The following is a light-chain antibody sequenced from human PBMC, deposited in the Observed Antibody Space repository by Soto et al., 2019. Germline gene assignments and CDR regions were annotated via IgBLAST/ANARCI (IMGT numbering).Light chain of an antibody. CDR2: GNS. V-gene: IGLV1-40*01. J-gene: IGLJ2*01. CDR1: SSNIGAGYD. Sequence: QAVVTQPPSVSGAPGQRVTISCTGSSSNIGAGYDVHWYQQLPGTAPKLLIYGNSNRPSGVPDRFSDSKSGTSASLAITGLQAEDQADYFCQSYDSSLSGYVVFGGGTKVTLL. CDR3: QSYDSSLSGYVV.